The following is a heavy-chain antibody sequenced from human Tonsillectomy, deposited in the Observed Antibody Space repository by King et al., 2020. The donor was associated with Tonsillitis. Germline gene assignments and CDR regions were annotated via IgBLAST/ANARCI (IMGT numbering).Heavy chain of an antibody. J-gene: IGHJ4*02. CDR3: AGDMDSDTSGHYYPYYFDY. D-gene: IGHD3-22*01. CDR2: ISSSSSDI. V-gene: IGHV3-21*04. Sequence: VQLVESGGGLVKPGGSLTLSCAASGFSFSSYSMNWVRQAPGKGLEWVSSISSSSSDIYYADSVKGRFTISRDNAKHSLSLQMNSLRAEDTAVYYCAGDMDSDTSGHYYPYYFDYWGQGTLVTVSS. CDR1: GFSFSSYS.